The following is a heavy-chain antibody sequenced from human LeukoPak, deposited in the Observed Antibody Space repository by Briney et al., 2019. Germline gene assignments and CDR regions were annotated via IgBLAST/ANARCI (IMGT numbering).Heavy chain of an antibody. CDR3: ARTYSGSYRRYFDY. CDR1: GYTFTGYY. V-gene: IGHV1-2*02. D-gene: IGHD1-26*01. Sequence: RASVKVSCKASGYTFTGYYMHWVRQAPGQGLEWMGWINPNSGGTNYAQKFQGRVTMTRDTSISTAYMELSRLRSDDTAVYYCARTYSGSYRRYFDYWGQGTLVTVSS. CDR2: INPNSGGT. J-gene: IGHJ4*02.